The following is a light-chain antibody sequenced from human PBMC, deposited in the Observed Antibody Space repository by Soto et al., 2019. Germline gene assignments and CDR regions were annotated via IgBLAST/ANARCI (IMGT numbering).Light chain of an antibody. J-gene: IGKJ1*01. CDR3: QQRSSTRR. CDR2: AAS. Sequence: DIQMIQSPSSLAASGEGGDTGGCRASQSVSKYLNWYQQKPGKAPKLLIYAASSLQSGVPSRFSGSGSGTDFTLPLSSQHPEDSAPYYGQQRSSTRRFGQGTKVDIK. V-gene: IGKV1-39*01. CDR1: QSVSKY.